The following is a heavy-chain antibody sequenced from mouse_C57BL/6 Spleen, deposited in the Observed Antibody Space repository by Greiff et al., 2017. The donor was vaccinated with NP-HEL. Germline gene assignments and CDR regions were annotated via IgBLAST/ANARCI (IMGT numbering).Heavy chain of an antibody. CDR3: ARKAAYYSNPWFAY. CDR2: ISYDGSN. CDR1: GYSITSGYY. J-gene: IGHJ3*01. V-gene: IGHV3-6*01. D-gene: IGHD2-5*01. Sequence: EVQLQESGPGLVKPSQSLSLTCSVTGYSITSGYYWNWIRQFPGNKLEWMGYISYDGSNNYNPSLKNRISITRDTSKNQFFLKLNSVTTEDTATYYCARKAAYYSNPWFAYWGQGTLVTVSA.